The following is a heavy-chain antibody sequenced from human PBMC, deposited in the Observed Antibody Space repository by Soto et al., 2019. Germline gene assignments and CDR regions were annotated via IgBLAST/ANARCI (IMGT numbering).Heavy chain of an antibody. Sequence: GGSLRLSCAASGFSFSSFEMNWVRQAPGKGLEWVSYITSTGNTLYYADSVKGRFTISRDNAKNSLYLQMNRLRAEDTAVYYCARGNSPVNVNWGQGTLVTVSS. CDR1: GFSFSSFE. CDR2: ITSTGNTL. CDR3: ARGNSPVNVN. D-gene: IGHD3-16*02. J-gene: IGHJ4*02. V-gene: IGHV3-48*03.